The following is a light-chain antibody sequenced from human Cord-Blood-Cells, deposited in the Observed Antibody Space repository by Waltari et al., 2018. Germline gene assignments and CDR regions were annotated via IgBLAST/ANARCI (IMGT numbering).Light chain of an antibody. V-gene: IGLV2-8*01. J-gene: IGLJ2*01. CDR1: SSDVGGYNY. CDR2: EVS. CDR3: SSYTSSSVV. Sequence: QSALTQPPSASGSPGQSVTIPSPGTSSDVGGYNYVSWYQQHPGNAPKLMIYEVSNRPAGVPDRFSGSNSGNTASLTVSGLQAEDEADYYCSSYTSSSVVFGGGTKLTVL.